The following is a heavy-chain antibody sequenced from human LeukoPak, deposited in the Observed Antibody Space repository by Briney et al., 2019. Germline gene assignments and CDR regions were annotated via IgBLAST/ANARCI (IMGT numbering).Heavy chain of an antibody. Sequence: SETLSLTCTVSGGSISSYYWSWIRQPPGKGLEWIGYIYYSGSTNYNPSLKSRVTISVDTSKNQFSLKLSSVTAADTAVYYCARDRIMITFGGVIVPYYFDYWGQGTLVTVSS. V-gene: IGHV4-59*01. J-gene: IGHJ4*02. D-gene: IGHD3-16*02. CDR3: ARDRIMITFGGVIVPYYFDY. CDR1: GGSISSYY. CDR2: IYYSGST.